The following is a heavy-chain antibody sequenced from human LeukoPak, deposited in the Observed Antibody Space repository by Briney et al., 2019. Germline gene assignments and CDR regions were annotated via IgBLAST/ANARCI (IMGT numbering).Heavy chain of an antibody. CDR2: IFHSGST. CDR1: GGSISSGYY. V-gene: IGHV4-38-2*02. J-gene: IGHJ4*02. CDR3: ARERANGYSYGYIDY. D-gene: IGHD5-18*01. Sequence: SETLSLTCTVSGGSISSGYYWGWIRPPPGKGLEWIGSIFHSGSTYYTPSLKSRVTISVDTSKNQFSLRLTSVTAADTAVYYCARERANGYSYGYIDYWGQGTLVTVSS.